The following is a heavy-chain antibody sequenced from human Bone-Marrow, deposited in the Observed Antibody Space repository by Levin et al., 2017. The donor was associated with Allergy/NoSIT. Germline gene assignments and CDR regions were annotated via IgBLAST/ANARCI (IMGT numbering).Heavy chain of an antibody. CDR1: GYTFSGHW. J-gene: IGHJ4*02. CDR2: IYPGDSNP. D-gene: IGHD2-15*01. Sequence: GESLKISCKGSGYTFSGHWIGWVRQMPGKGLEWMGIIYPGDSNPRYSPSFQGQVTISADRSTKTAYLQWRSLKASDTAIYYCVRRPHTLKCTPDRCYFDYWGQGTLVTVSS. V-gene: IGHV5-51*01. CDR3: VRRPHTLKCTPDRCYFDY.